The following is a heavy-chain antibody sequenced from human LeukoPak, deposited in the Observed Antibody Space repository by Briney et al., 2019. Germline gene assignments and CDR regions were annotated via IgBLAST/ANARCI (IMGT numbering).Heavy chain of an antibody. CDR1: GYSFIDYF. CDR2: INSNSADT. D-gene: IGHD6-13*01. J-gene: IGHJ1*01. Sequence: ASVKVSCKTSGYSFIDYFIHWVRHAPGQGLEWMGWINSNSADTNYAQNFQGRVTMTRDTSISTAYMELSRLRSDDTALYYSARIGISARGTNFHHWGQGTLVTVSS. V-gene: IGHV1-2*02. CDR3: ARIGISARGTNFHH.